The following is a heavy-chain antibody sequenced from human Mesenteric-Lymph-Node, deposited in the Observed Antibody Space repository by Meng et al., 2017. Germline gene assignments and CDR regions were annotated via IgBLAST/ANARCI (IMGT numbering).Heavy chain of an antibody. J-gene: IGHJ4*02. CDR3: ARGFLSFVRVFDY. V-gene: IGHV4-34*01. Sequence: QVQVQQWGAGLLKPSEALSRSCAVYGGSFRDYYWTWIRHPPGKGLEWIGEINHSGSTNYNPSLKSRVTVSVDTSKNQFSLKLSSVTAADTAVYYCARGFLSFVRVFDYWGQGTLVTVSS. CDR2: INHSGST. D-gene: IGHD2/OR15-2a*01. CDR1: GGSFRDYY.